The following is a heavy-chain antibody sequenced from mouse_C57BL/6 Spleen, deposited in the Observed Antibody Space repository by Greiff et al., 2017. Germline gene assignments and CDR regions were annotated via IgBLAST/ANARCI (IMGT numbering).Heavy chain of an antibody. D-gene: IGHD3-3*01. CDR1: GYAFSSYW. J-gene: IGHJ3*01. CDR3: AVRGFAY. Sequence: QVQLQQSGAELVKPGASVKISCKASGYAFSSYWMNWVKQRPEKGLEWIGQIYPGDGDTNYNGKFKGKATLTADKSSSTAYMQLSSLTSEDSAVYFCAVRGFAYWGQGTLVTVSA. CDR2: IYPGDGDT. V-gene: IGHV1-80*01.